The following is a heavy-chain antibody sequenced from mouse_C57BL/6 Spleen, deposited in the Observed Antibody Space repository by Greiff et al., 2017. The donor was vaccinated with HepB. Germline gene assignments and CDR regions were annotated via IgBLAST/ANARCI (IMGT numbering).Heavy chain of an antibody. D-gene: IGHD1-1*01. CDR1: GYTFTDYE. Sequence: QVQLQQSGAELVRPGASVTLSCKASGYTFTDYEMHWVKQTPVHGLEWIGAIDPETGGTAYNQKFKGKAILTADKSSSTAYMELRSLTSEDSAVYYGRNYYDGSSYGFAYWGQGTLVTVSA. CDR2: IDPETGGT. V-gene: IGHV1-15*01. CDR3: RNYYDGSSYGFAY. J-gene: IGHJ3*01.